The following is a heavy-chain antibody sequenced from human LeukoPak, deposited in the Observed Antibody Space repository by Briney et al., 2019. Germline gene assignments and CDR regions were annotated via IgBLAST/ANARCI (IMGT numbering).Heavy chain of an antibody. CDR1: GYTFTSYD. D-gene: IGHD3-9*01. J-gene: IGHJ6*03. V-gene: IGHV1-8*01. CDR3: ARGGVYDILTGYVPNYYYYMDV. Sequence: ASVKVSCKASGYTFTSYDINWVRQATGQGLEWMGWMNPNSGNTGYAQKFQGRVTVTRNTSISTAYMELSSLRSEDTAVYYCARGGVYDILTGYVPNYYYYMDVWGKGTTVTISS. CDR2: MNPNSGNT.